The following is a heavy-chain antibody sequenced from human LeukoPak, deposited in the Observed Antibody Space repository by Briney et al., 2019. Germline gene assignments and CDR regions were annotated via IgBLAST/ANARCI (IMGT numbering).Heavy chain of an antibody. CDR3: ARRGLPPRRNWFDP. V-gene: IGHV4-34*01. CDR2: INHSGST. D-gene: IGHD5-12*01. J-gene: IGHJ5*02. Sequence: PSETLSLTCAVYGGSFSGYYWSWIRQPPGKVLEWIGEINHSGSTNYNPSLKSRVTISVDTSKNQFSLKLSSVTAADTAVYYCARRGLPPRRNWFDPWGQGTLVTVSS. CDR1: GGSFSGYY.